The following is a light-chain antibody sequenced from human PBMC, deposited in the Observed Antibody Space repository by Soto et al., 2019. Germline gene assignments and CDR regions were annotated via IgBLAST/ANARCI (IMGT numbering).Light chain of an antibody. J-gene: IGLJ2*01. CDR3: CSYAGSNSI. CDR1: TSDVGGYNY. Sequence: QSALTQPRSVSGSPGQSVTISCSGTTSDVGGYNYVSWYQQLPGRAPKLIISDVNKRPSGVTHRFSGSKSGNTASLTISGLEAEDDADYYCCSYAGSNSIFGGGTKVTVL. CDR2: DVN. V-gene: IGLV2-11*01.